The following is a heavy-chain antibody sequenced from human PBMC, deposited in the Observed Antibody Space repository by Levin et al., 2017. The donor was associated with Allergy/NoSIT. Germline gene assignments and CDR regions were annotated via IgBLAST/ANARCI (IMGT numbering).Heavy chain of an antibody. D-gene: IGHD6-13*01. CDR3: ARDRAAAAGTGWFDP. CDR2: IWYDGSNK. V-gene: IGHV3-33*01. Sequence: GGSLRLSCAASGFTFSSYGMHWVRQAPGKGLEWVAVIWYDGSNKYYADSVKGRFTISRDNSKNTLYLQMNSLRAEDTAVYYCARDRAAAAGTGWFDPWGQGTLVTVSS. CDR1: GFTFSSYG. J-gene: IGHJ5*02.